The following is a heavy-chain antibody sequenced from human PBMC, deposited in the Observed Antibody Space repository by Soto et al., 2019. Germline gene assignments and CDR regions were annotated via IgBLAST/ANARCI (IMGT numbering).Heavy chain of an antibody. CDR2: ISSSSSYI. V-gene: IGHV3-21*01. CDR3: ARDYDYIWGSYRYTEWYFDY. CDR1: GFTFSSYS. D-gene: IGHD3-16*02. Sequence: LSLTCAASGFTFSSYSMNWVRQAPGKGLEWVSSISSSSSYIYYADSVKGRFTISRDNAKNSLYPQMNSLRAEDTAVYYCARDYDYIWGSYRYTEWYFDYWGQGTLVTVSS. J-gene: IGHJ4*02.